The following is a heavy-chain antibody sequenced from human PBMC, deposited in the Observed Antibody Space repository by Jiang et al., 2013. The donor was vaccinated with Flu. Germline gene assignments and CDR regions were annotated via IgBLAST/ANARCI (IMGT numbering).Heavy chain of an antibody. CDR3: ATGGTMVRGTYFDRDY. J-gene: IGHJ4*02. V-gene: IGHV1-24*01. D-gene: IGHD3-10*01. CDR2: FDPEHDET. CDR1: GFTLSELS. Sequence: EVKKPGASVKVSCKVSGFTLSELSMHWVRQAPGKGLEWMGGFDPEHDETIFAQKFQGRVTMTEDTSTDTAYMELSSLRSEDTAVYYCATGGTMVRGTYFDRDYWGQGTLVTVSS.